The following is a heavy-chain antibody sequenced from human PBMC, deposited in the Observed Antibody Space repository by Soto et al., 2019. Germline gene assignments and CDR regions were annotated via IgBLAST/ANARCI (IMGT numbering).Heavy chain of an antibody. CDR2: IYPGESHT. CDR3: ERVGHSAARLDF. D-gene: IGHD6-6*01. CDR1: GYSFTDYW. Sequence: GESLKISCKGSGYSFTDYWIGWVRQVPGKGLEWLGIIYPGESHTRYGPSFQGQVTISADKSINIAYLQWSSLKASDTAIYYCERVGHSAARLDFWGPGSLVTVS. V-gene: IGHV5-51*01. J-gene: IGHJ4*02.